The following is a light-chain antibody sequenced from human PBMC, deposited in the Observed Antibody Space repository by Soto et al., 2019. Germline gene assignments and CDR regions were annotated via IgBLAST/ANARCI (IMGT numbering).Light chain of an antibody. Sequence: QSVLTQPPSVSAAPGQKVTISCSGSSSNIGDNYVSWYRQLPGTAPKLLIYDNNTRPSGIPDRFAASKSGTSATLGITGLQTGDEADYLCGTWDSSLSAVVFGGGTKLTVL. CDR2: DNN. V-gene: IGLV1-51*01. J-gene: IGLJ2*01. CDR1: SSNIGDNY. CDR3: GTWDSSLSAVV.